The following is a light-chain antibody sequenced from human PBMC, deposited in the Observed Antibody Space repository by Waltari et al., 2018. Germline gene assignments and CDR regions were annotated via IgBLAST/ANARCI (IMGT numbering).Light chain of an antibody. CDR2: ANN. J-gene: IGLJ3*02. CDR3: QSYDSSLGGSV. CDR1: SANIGASYD. Sequence: QSVLTQPPSVSGAPGQRVTISCTGTSANIGASYDVPWYQQLPGTAPKVLIYANNHRPSGVPDRFSGSKSGTSASLAISGLKAEDEADYYCQSYDSSLGGSVFGGGTKLTVL. V-gene: IGLV1-40*01.